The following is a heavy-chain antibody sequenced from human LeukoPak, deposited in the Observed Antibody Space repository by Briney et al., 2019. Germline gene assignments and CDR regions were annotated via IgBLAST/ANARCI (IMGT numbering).Heavy chain of an antibody. CDR3: AHMAAAGSSTTFDY. D-gene: IGHD6-13*01. Sequence: PSETLSLTCTVSGGSISSSSYYWGWIRQPPGKGLEWIGSIYYSGSTYYNPSLKSRVTISVDTSKNQFSLKLSSVTAADTAVYYCAHMAAAGSSTTFDYWGQGTLVTVSS. J-gene: IGHJ4*02. V-gene: IGHV4-39*01. CDR1: GGSISSSSYY. CDR2: IYYSGST.